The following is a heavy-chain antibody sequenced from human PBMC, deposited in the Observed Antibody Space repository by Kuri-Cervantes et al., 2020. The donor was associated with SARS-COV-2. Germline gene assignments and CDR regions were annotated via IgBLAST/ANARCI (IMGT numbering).Heavy chain of an antibody. CDR2: ISYDGSNK. D-gene: IGHD1-20*01. J-gene: IGHJ4*02. CDR3: ARGYYEGITGKYYFDY. CDR1: GFTFSSYA. Sequence: GESLKISCAASGFTFSSYAMHWVRQAPGKGLEWVAVISYDGSNKYYADSVKGRFTISRDNSKNTLYLQMNSLRSEDTAVYYCARGYYEGITGKYYFDYWGQGTLVTVSS. V-gene: IGHV3-30-3*01.